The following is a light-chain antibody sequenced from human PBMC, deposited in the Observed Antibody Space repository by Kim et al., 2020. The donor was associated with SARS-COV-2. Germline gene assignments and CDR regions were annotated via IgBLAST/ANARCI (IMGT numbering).Light chain of an antibody. Sequence: SYELTQPPSVSVSPGQTARITCSGDKMGDKYICWYQQKPGQSPVLVIYGDDKRPSGIPERFSGSNSGDTATLTISGAQAMDEADYYCQVWDISTVVFGGGTQLTVL. J-gene: IGLJ2*01. CDR2: GDD. V-gene: IGLV3-1*01. CDR1: KMGDKY. CDR3: QVWDISTVV.